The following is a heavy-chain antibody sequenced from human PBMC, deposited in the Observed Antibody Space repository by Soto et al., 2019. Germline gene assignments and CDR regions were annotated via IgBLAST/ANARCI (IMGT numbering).Heavy chain of an antibody. Sequence: QVQLVQSGAEVKKPGSSVKVSCKASGGTFSSYAISWVRQAPGQGLEWMGGIIPIFGTANYAQEFQGRVTITADGSKRTGHLELSRLGSEDTAVYYWASSGLSGGSCYPEFDCWGQGTLVTVSS. CDR2: IIPIFGTA. D-gene: IGHD2-15*01. CDR3: ASSGLSGGSCYPEFDC. CDR1: GGTFSSYA. V-gene: IGHV1-69*01. J-gene: IGHJ4*03.